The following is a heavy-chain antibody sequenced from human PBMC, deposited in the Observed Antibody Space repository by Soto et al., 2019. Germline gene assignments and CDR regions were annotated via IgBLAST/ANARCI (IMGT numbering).Heavy chain of an antibody. Sequence: EVQVLESGGGLVQPGGSLRLSCGASGFTFSTYAMNWVRQAAGKGLVWVSGISGSGSDRYYADSVRGRFTISRDHSNNTLNLQMDSLRAEETAIYYCAKTPRSYYYYLDVWGKGTTVTVSS. D-gene: IGHD3-10*01. CDR2: ISGSGSDR. CDR1: GFTFSTYA. J-gene: IGHJ6*03. V-gene: IGHV3-23*01. CDR3: AKTPRSYYYYLDV.